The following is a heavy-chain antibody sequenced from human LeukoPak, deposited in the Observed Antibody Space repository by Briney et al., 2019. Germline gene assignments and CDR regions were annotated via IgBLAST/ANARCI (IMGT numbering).Heavy chain of an antibody. CDR1: GGSVSSGSYY. D-gene: IGHD3-22*01. V-gene: IGHV4-61*01. CDR3: ARAMYYYDSSGYYYPLWFDP. CDR2: IYYSGST. Sequence: SETLSLTCTVSGGSVSSGSYYWSWIRQPPGKGLEWIGYIYYSGSTNYNPSLKSRFTISVDTSKNQFSLKLSSVTAADTAVYYCARAMYYYDSSGYYYPLWFDPWGQGTLVTVSS. J-gene: IGHJ5*02.